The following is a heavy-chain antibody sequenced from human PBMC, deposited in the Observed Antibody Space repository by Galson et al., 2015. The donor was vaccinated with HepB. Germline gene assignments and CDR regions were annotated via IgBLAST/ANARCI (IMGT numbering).Heavy chain of an antibody. CDR3: AAAPWLGAVTTYDY. Sequence: SVKVSCKASGFTFTSSAVQWVRQARGQRLEWIGWIVVGSGNTNYAQKFQERVTITRDMSTSTAYMELSSLRSEDTAVYYCAAAPWLGAVTTYDYWGQGTLVTVSS. V-gene: IGHV1-58*01. CDR1: GFTFTSSA. CDR2: IVVGSGNT. D-gene: IGHD4-17*01. J-gene: IGHJ4*02.